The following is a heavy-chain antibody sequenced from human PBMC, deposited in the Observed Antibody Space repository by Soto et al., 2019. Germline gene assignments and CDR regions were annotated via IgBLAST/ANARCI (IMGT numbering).Heavy chain of an antibody. CDR2: TYYRSKWSS. CDR1: GDSVSRNGVA. J-gene: IGHJ4*02. CDR3: VRGQHSAFYY. V-gene: IGHV6-1*01. Sequence: QVQLRQSGPGLVKPSQTLSLTCAISGDSVSRNGVAWNWIRQSPSRGLEWLGRTYYRSKWSSDYAVSLKSRITINPATSKSQLSLQLNSVTPEDTAVYYCVRGQHSAFYYWGQGTLVTISS. D-gene: IGHD3-3*02.